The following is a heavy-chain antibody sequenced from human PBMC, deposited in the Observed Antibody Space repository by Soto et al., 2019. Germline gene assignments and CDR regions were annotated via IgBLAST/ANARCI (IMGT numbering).Heavy chain of an antibody. D-gene: IGHD2-15*01. CDR2: IVVGSGDT. CDR3: AADVDCSSGNCHPYNFDY. V-gene: IGHV1-58*01. Sequence: GASVKVSCKASGSTFTTSAVQWVRQARGQRLEWIGWIVVGSGDTNYAQKFQERVTITRDMSTSTAYMEVSSLRSEDTAVYYCAADVDCSSGNCHPYNFDYWGQGTLVTVSS. CDR1: GSTFTTSA. J-gene: IGHJ4*02.